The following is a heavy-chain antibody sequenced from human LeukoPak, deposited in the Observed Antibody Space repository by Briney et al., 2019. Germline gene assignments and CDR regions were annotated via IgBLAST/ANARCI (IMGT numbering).Heavy chain of an antibody. CDR2: INHTGST. J-gene: IGHJ5*02. Sequence: PSETLSLTCAVSGGSISSSNWWSWVRQPPGKGLEWIGEINHTGSTKYNPSLKSRVTISLDKSKNQFSLKLNSVTAADTAVYYCAGDRYDYDSSGYYYNCFDPWGQGTLVTVSS. D-gene: IGHD3-22*01. CDR3: AGDRYDYDSSGYYYNCFDP. CDR1: GGSISSSNW. V-gene: IGHV4-4*02.